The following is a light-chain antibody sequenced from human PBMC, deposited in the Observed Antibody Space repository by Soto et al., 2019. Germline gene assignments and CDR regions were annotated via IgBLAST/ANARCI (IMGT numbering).Light chain of an antibody. CDR1: QSLYNN. CDR2: DAS. CDR3: QQYNKWTTFT. V-gene: IGKV3-15*01. J-gene: IGKJ4*01. Sequence: EIVMTQSPATLSVSPGERATLSCRASQSLYNNLAWYQHKPGQAPRLLIYDASTRATGIPARFSGSGSGTEFTLTISSLQSEDFAVYYCQQYNKWTTFTFGGGTKVEIK.